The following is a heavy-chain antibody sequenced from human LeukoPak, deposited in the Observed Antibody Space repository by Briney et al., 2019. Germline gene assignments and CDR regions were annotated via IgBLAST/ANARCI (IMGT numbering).Heavy chain of an antibody. Sequence: SETLSLTCTVSGGSISSYYSSWIRQPPGKGLEWIGYIYTSGSTNYNPSLKSRVTISVDTSKKQFSLKLSSATAADTAVYYCARRGGYSSSVVWFDPWGQGTLVTVSS. D-gene: IGHD6-6*01. J-gene: IGHJ5*02. CDR2: IYTSGST. CDR1: GGSISSYY. CDR3: ARRGGYSSSVVWFDP. V-gene: IGHV4-4*09.